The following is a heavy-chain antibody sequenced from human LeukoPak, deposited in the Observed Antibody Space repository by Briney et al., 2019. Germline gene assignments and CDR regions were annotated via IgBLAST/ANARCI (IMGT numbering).Heavy chain of an antibody. CDR1: GFTFSSYS. D-gene: IGHD3-9*01. CDR2: ISSSSSYI. Sequence: PGGSLRLSCAASGFTFSSYSMNWVRQAPGKGLEWVSSISSSSSYIYYADSVKGRFTISRDNAKNSLYLQMNSLRAEDTAVYYCARDNPVDILTGYYATTRMDVWGKGTTVTISS. CDR3: ARDNPVDILTGYYATTRMDV. V-gene: IGHV3-21*01. J-gene: IGHJ6*04.